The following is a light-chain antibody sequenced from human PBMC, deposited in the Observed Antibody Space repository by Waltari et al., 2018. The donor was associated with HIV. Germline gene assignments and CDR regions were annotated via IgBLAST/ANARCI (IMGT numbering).Light chain of an antibody. CDR1: NSDVGGYNY. CDR3: SSYTSSSTLV. J-gene: IGLJ1*01. V-gene: IGLV2-14*01. CDR2: EVS. Sequence: QSALTQPASVSGSPGQSITISCTGTNSDVGGYNYVSWYQQHPGKAPKLMISEVSNRHSGVSSRFSGSKSGNTASLTISGLQAEDEADYYCSSYTSSSTLVFGAGTKVTVL.